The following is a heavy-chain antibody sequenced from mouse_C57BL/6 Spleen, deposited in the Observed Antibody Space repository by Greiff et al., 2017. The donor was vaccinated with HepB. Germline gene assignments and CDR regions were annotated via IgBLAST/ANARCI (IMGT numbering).Heavy chain of an antibody. CDR2: IWSGGST. CDR1: GFSLTSYG. Sequence: QVQLKESGPGLVQPSQSLSITCTVSGFSLTSYGVHWVRQSPGKGLEWLGVIWSGGSTDYNAAFISRLSISKDNSKSQVFFKMNSLQADDTAIYYCAGLYYGSSPYYAMDYWGQGTSVTVSS. V-gene: IGHV2-2*01. CDR3: AGLYYGSSPYYAMDY. D-gene: IGHD1-1*01. J-gene: IGHJ4*01.